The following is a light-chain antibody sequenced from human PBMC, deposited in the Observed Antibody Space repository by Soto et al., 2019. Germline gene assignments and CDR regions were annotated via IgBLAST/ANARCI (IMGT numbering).Light chain of an antibody. CDR3: QQYGYLVT. V-gene: IGKV3-20*01. CDR1: QSITNNY. Sequence: EIVLTQSPGTLSLSPGARATLSFGASQSITNNYLAWYQQKPGRAHRLLIYGASSRATGIPDRFSGSGSGTDFTLTISRLEPEDFAMYYCQQYGYLVTFGGGTKVDI. CDR2: GAS. J-gene: IGKJ4*01.